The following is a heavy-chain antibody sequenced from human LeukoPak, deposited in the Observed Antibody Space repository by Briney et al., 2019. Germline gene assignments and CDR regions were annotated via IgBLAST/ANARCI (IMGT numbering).Heavy chain of an antibody. CDR2: IIPIFGTA. Sequence: ASVKVSCKASGGTFSSYAISWVRQAPGQGLEWMGGIIPIFGTANYAQKFQGRVTITADKSTSTAYMELSSLRSEDTAVYYCARISVATIPYYYYYMDVWGKGTTVTVSS. J-gene: IGHJ6*03. D-gene: IGHD5-12*01. V-gene: IGHV1-69*06. CDR3: ARISVATIPYYYYYMDV. CDR1: GGTFSSYA.